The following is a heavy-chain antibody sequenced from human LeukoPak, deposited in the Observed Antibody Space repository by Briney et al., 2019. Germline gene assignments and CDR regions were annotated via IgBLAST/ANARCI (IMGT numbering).Heavy chain of an antibody. Sequence: SVEVSCKASGGTFSSYAISWARQAPGQGLEWMGRIIPILGIANYAQKFQGRVTITADKSTSTAYMELSSLRSEDTAVYYCASSGLSIAAAGTKFDYWGQGTLVTVSS. CDR1: GGTFSSYA. J-gene: IGHJ4*02. D-gene: IGHD6-13*01. CDR2: IIPILGIA. CDR3: ASSGLSIAAAGTKFDY. V-gene: IGHV1-69*04.